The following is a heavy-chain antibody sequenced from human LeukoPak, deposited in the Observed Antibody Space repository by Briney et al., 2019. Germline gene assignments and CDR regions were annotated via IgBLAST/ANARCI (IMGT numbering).Heavy chain of an antibody. J-gene: IGHJ4*02. D-gene: IGHD1-20*01. V-gene: IGHV1-2*02. CDR1: GYTFTGYY. CDR3: ARAGYNWSQYYFDY. Sequence: ASVKVSCKASGYTFTGYYMHWVRQAPGQGLEWMGWTNPNRGGTDYAQNFQGRVTMTRDTSISTAYMELSGLRSDDTAVYYCARAGYNWSQYYFDYWGQGTLVTVSS. CDR2: TNPNRGGT.